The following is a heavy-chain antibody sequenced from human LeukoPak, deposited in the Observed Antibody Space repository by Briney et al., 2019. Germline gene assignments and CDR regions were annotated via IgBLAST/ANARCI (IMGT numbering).Heavy chain of an antibody. Sequence: SQTLSLTCAISGDSLSSNSAAWNWLRQSPSRGLEWLGSTYYRSKWYNDYAVSVKSQITINPDTSKNQFSLQLNSVTPEDTAVYYCARGRTTFDYWGQGTLVTVSS. CDR2: TYYRSKWYN. CDR3: ARGRTTFDY. D-gene: IGHD1-14*01. V-gene: IGHV6-1*01. J-gene: IGHJ4*02. CDR1: GDSLSSNSAA.